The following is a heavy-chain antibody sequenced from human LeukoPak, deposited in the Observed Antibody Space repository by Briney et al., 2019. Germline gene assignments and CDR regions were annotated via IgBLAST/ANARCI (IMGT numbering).Heavy chain of an antibody. CDR3: ARGSIMVRGVIDY. CDR2: IYSGGST. V-gene: IGHV3-66*01. CDR1: GFTVSSNY. D-gene: IGHD3-10*01. Sequence: GGSLRLSCAASGFTVSSNYMSWVRQAPGKGLEWVSVIYSGGSTYYADSVKGRFTISRDDSKNTLYLQMNSLRAEDTAVYYCARGSIMVRGVIDYWGQGTLVTVSS. J-gene: IGHJ4*02.